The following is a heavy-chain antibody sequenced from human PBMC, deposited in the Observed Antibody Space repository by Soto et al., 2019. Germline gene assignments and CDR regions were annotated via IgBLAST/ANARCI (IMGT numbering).Heavy chain of an antibody. CDR3: ARTGYIYGSDAYDI. CDR2: IYYTGSA. D-gene: IGHD5-18*01. V-gene: IGHV4-31*03. CDR1: GGSISSGAYY. Sequence: SETLSLTCSVSGGSISSGAYYWSWIRHAAGKGLEWIGYIYYTGSAYYSPSLKSRVTISLDTSRDQFSLKVTSVTAADTAVYYCARTGYIYGSDAYDIWGRGTLVTVSS. J-gene: IGHJ3*02.